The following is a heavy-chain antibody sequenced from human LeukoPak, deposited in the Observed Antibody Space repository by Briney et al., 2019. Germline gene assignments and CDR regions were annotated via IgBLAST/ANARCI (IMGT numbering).Heavy chain of an antibody. V-gene: IGHV3-30*02. CDR3: AKEGRQWLVRRRVPFDY. J-gene: IGHJ4*02. Sequence: PSETLSLTCTVSGYSISNGYYWGWVRQAPGKGLEWVAFIRYDGSNKYYADSVKGRFTISRDNSKNTLYLQMNSLRAEDTAVYYCAKEGRQWLVRRRVPFDYWGQGTLVTVSS. D-gene: IGHD6-19*01. CDR2: IRYDGSNK. CDR1: GYSISNGYY.